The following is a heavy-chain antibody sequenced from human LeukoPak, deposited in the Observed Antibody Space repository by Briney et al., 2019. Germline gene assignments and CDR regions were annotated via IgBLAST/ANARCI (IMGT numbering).Heavy chain of an antibody. CDR1: GFTFSSYA. CDR3: AIGGYSYGSDY. D-gene: IGHD5-18*01. V-gene: IGHV3-23*01. J-gene: IGHJ4*02. CDR2: ISGSGGST. Sequence: GGSLRLSCAASGFTFSSYAMSWVRQAPGKGLEWVSAISGSGGSTYYADSVKGRFTISRDNSKSTLYLQMNSLRAEDTAVYYCAIGGYSYGSDYWGQGTLVTVSS.